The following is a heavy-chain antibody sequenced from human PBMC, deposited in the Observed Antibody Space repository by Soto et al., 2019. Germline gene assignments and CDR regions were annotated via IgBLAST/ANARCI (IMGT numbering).Heavy chain of an antibody. CDR2: IKGDEITT. CDR3: ARVAFGAYYLDT. J-gene: IGHJ5*02. Sequence: EVQLVESGGGLVQPGGSLRLSCAASGFTFSSYWINWVRQAPGEGLVWVSRIKGDEITTNYADSVKGRFTISRDNAKNTLLLQMNSPRAAHTAVYYSARVAFGAYYLDTWGQGTLVTVSS. V-gene: IGHV3-74*01. CDR1: GFTFSSYW. D-gene: IGHD3-3*01.